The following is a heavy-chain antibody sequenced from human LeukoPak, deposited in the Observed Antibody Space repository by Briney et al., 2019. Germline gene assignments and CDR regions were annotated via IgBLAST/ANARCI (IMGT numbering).Heavy chain of an antibody. CDR2: ISGSGGST. CDR3: AKETRYYYDNSCALD. CDR1: GFTFSSYD. J-gene: IGHJ4*02. Sequence: PGGSLRLSCAASGFTFSSYDMSWVRQAPGKGLEWVSAISGSGGSTYYADSVKGRFTIARDNSNNALYLQMNSLRAEDTAVYYCAKETRYYYDNSCALDWGQGTLVTVSS. D-gene: IGHD3-22*01. V-gene: IGHV3-23*01.